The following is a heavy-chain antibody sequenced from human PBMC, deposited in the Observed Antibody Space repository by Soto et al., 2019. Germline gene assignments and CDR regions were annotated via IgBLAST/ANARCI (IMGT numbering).Heavy chain of an antibody. CDR1: GGSVSSNNW. CDR2: IYHSGST. Sequence: SETLSLTCAVSGGSVSSNNWWTWVRQPPGQGLEWIGEIYHSGSTNYNPSLKSRVTISVDKFKNQFSLKLSSVTAADTAVYFCASLGYCSGADCHGTRWGQGILVTVSS. V-gene: IGHV4-4*02. J-gene: IGHJ4*01. D-gene: IGHD2-8*02. CDR3: ASLGYCSGADCHGTR.